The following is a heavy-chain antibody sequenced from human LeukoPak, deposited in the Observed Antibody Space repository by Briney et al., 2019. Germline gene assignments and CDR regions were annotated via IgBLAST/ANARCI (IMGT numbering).Heavy chain of an antibody. Sequence: GGSLRLSCAASGFTFSNYTMNWGRQAPGKGLEWVSSISSSRSYIFYADSVKGRFTVSRDNAKNSLYLQMNSLRAEDTAIYYCARDYQYGYSTNWYHLAQIDYWGQGTLVTVSS. CDR3: ARDYQYGYSTNWYHLAQIDY. CDR2: ISSSRSYI. V-gene: IGHV3-21*01. D-gene: IGHD2/OR15-2a*01. J-gene: IGHJ4*02. CDR1: GFTFSNYT.